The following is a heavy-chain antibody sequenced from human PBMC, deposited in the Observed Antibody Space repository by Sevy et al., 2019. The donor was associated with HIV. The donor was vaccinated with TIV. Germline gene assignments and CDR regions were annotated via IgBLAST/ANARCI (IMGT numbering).Heavy chain of an antibody. V-gene: IGHV4-31*03. CDR2: IYYSGST. J-gene: IGHJ6*02. CDR1: GGSISSGGYY. Sequence: SETLSLTCTVSGGSISSGGYYWSWIRQHPGKGLEWIGYIYYSGSTYYNPSLKSRVTISVDTSKNQFSLKLSSVTAADTAVYYCARSGVLFGSGSYYNKSYYYYYGMDVSGQRTSVTVSS. CDR3: ARSGVLFGSGSYYNKSYYYYYGMDV. D-gene: IGHD3-10*01.